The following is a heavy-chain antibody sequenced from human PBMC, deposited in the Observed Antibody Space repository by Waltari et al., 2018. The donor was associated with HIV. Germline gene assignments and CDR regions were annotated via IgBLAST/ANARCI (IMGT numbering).Heavy chain of an antibody. CDR1: GINFTADA. D-gene: IGHD5-12*01. CDR3: AGGSAWLVNVLEI. J-gene: IGHJ4*02. V-gene: IGHV1-3*01. Sequence: QVQLVQSGAEVKKPGASVKVSCRASGINFTADAVHEVRQAPGQRLELLGSINVGTIFSRYSQMFQGRLTFTRDTSETTIFMELRSLKSEDTAVYFCAGGSAWLVNVLEIWGQGTLVTVSS. CDR2: INVGTIFS.